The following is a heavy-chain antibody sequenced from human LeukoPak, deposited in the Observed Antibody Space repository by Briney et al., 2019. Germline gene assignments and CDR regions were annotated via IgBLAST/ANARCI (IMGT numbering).Heavy chain of an antibody. V-gene: IGHV4-61*02. CDR3: ARDRRGTFDY. CDR1: GGSISSSSYY. Sequence: PSETLSLTCTVSGGSISSSSYYWSWIRQPAGKGLEWIGRIYTSGSTNYNPSLKSRVTISVDTSKDQFSLKLSSVTAADTAVYYCARDRRGTFDYWGQGTLVTVSS. CDR2: IYTSGST. J-gene: IGHJ4*02. D-gene: IGHD1-1*01.